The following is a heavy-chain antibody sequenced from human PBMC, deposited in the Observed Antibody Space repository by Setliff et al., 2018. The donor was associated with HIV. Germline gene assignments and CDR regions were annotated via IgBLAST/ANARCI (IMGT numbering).Heavy chain of an antibody. CDR1: GGSFSDNY. Sequence: PSETLSLTCAVYGGSFSDNYWSWIRQSPGKGLEWIGEINHSGRTKYSPSLRSRVSISVDTSKTQFSLKLSSVTAADTAVYYCARGSDYIWGNYRFPFDYWGQGTLVTVSS. J-gene: IGHJ4*02. CDR3: ARGSDYIWGNYRFPFDY. CDR2: INHSGRT. D-gene: IGHD3-16*02. V-gene: IGHV4-34*01.